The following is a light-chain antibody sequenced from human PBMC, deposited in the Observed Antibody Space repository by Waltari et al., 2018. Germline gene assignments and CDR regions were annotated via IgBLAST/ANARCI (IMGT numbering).Light chain of an antibody. CDR3: CSYAGSYTWV. CDR2: DVT. V-gene: IGLV2-11*01. Sequence: SALTQPRSVSGSPGQSVTISCTGTTNDLGSYNYVSWYQQHPGKAPKLIILDVTKRPSGAPDRLSGSKSGNTASLTISGLRAEDEAEYYCCSYAGSYTWVFGGGTKLTVV. CDR1: TNDLGSYNY. J-gene: IGLJ3*02.